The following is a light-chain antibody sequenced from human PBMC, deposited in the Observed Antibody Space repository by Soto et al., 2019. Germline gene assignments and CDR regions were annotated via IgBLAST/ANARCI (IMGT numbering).Light chain of an antibody. CDR3: QHSGTSFSP. J-gene: IGKJ2*01. V-gene: IGKV3-20*01. Sequence: EIVLTQSPGTLSLSPGERATLSCRASQSVSSAYLAWYQQIPGQAPRLLIYGASSRATGIPDRFSGSGSGPDFTLPISGLEPEVFEVYYCQHSGTSFSPFGRGTKLGIK. CDR1: QSVSSAY. CDR2: GAS.